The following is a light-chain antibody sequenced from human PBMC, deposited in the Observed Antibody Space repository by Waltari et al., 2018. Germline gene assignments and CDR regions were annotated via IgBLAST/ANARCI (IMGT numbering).Light chain of an antibody. Sequence: EIVLTQSPGTLSLSPGQTATLSCRASQSVGRTLAWYQQKSGRAPSLLIYGASIRATGIPDRFSGSGSGTYFSLTIREVEPEDFAVYHCQHYLRLPVTFGQGTKVEI. CDR1: QSVGRT. V-gene: IGKV3-20*01. J-gene: IGKJ1*01. CDR2: GAS. CDR3: QHYLRLPVT.